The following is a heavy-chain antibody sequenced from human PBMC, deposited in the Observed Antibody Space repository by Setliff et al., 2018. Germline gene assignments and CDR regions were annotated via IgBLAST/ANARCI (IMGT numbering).Heavy chain of an antibody. D-gene: IGHD2-15*01. J-gene: IGHJ5*02. CDR2: IYTKGGT. CDR3: ARGHCSSGECPNYFDP. CDR1: GGSMTDFF. Sequence: PSETLSLTCSVAGGSMTDFFWHWFRRPPGKGLEWIGYIYTKGGTNYSPSLKSRVTMSVDRSRNQFSLTLSSVTAADTAVYYCARGHCSSGECPNYFDPWGQGTQVTVSS. V-gene: IGHV4-4*08.